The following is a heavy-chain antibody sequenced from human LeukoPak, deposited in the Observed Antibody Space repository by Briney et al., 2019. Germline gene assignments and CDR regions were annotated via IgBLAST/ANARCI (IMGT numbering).Heavy chain of an antibody. Sequence: SETLSLTCIVSGGSISYNYWNWIRQPPGKGLEWIGYIYYSGGSTNYNPSLKSRVTISVDTSKNQSSLKLSSVTAADTAAYYCAKRGYDILTGYYNAFDIWGQGTMVTVAS. J-gene: IGHJ3*02. D-gene: IGHD3-9*01. CDR3: AKRGYDILTGYYNAFDI. CDR2: IYYSGGST. V-gene: IGHV4-59*01. CDR1: GGSISYNY.